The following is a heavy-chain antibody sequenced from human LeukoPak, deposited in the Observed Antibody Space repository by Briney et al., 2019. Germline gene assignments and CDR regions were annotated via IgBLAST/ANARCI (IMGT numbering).Heavy chain of an antibody. J-gene: IGHJ4*02. CDR1: GYTFTNYD. Sequence: ASVMVSCKTSGYTFTNYDINWVRQATGQGLEWMGWMSPNNGNTGYAQKFQGRVTMTRDTSINTAYMELSSLRSEDTAVYYCASNPPRTGDFNYWGQGALVTVSS. V-gene: IGHV1-8*01. D-gene: IGHD7-27*01. CDR3: ASNPPRTGDFNY. CDR2: MSPNNGNT.